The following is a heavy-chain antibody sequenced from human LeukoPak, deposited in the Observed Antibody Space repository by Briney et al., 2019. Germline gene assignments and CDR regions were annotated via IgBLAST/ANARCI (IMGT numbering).Heavy chain of an antibody. CDR3: ARELPRCSSTSCRDY. CDR2: INPNSGGT. V-gene: IGHV1-2*02. Sequence: ASVKVSCKASGYTFTGYYMHWVRQAPGQGLEWMGWINPNSGGTNYAQKFQGRVTMTRDTSISTAYMELSRLRSDDTAVYYCARELPRCSSTSCRDYWGQGTLVTVSS. CDR1: GYTFTGYY. D-gene: IGHD2-2*01. J-gene: IGHJ4*02.